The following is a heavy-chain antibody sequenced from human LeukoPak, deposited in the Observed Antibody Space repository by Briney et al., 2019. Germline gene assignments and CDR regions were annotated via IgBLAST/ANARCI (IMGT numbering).Heavy chain of an antibody. Sequence: ASVKVSCKASGGTFSSYAISWVRQAPGQGLEWMGRIIPIFGIANYAQKFQGRVTITADKSTSTAYMELSSLRSEDTAVYYCARANDILTGSQSHYYYYGMDVWGQGTTVTVPS. D-gene: IGHD3-9*01. V-gene: IGHV1-69*04. CDR1: GGTFSSYA. J-gene: IGHJ6*02. CDR2: IIPIFGIA. CDR3: ARANDILTGSQSHYYYYGMDV.